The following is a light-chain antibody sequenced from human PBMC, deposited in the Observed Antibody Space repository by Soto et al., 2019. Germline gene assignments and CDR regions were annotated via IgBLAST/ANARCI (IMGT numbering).Light chain of an antibody. CDR2: KAS. V-gene: IGKV1-5*03. J-gene: IGKJ2*01. CDR3: QQYNSYPYT. Sequence: DIQMTQSPSTLSASVGDRVTITCRASQSISSWLAWYQQKPGKAPKLLIYKASSLESGDPSRFSGCGSGTEFTLTISSLQPDDFATYYCQQYNSYPYTFGQGTKLEIK. CDR1: QSISSW.